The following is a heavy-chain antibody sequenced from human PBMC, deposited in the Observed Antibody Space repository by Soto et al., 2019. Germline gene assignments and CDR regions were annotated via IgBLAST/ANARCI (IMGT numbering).Heavy chain of an antibody. D-gene: IGHD1-26*01. V-gene: IGHV5-51*01. Sequence: PGESLKISCKGSGYSFTSYWIGWVRQMPGKGLEWMGIIYPGDSDTRYSPSFQGQVTISADKSISTAYLQWSSLKASDTAMYYCVFPLVGATTSVAFDIWGQGTMVTVSS. J-gene: IGHJ3*02. CDR2: IYPGDSDT. CDR3: VFPLVGATTSVAFDI. CDR1: GYSFTSYW.